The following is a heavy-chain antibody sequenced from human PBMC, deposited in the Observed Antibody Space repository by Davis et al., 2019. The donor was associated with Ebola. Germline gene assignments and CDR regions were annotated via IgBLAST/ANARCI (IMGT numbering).Heavy chain of an antibody. D-gene: IGHD2-21*01. V-gene: IGHV1-2*02. CDR3: ARGSYGAAQGAAVIPLLHY. CDR2: INPNSGGT. Sequence: ASVKVSCKASGYTFTGYYMHWVRQAPGQGLEWMGWINPNSGGTNYAQKFQGRVTMTRDTSISTAYMELSRLRSDDTAVYYCARGSYGAAQGAAVIPLLHYWGQGTLVTVSS. J-gene: IGHJ4*02. CDR1: GYTFTGYY.